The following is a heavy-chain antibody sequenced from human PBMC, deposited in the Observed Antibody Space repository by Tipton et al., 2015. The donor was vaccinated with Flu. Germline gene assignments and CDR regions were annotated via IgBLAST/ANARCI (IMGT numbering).Heavy chain of an antibody. V-gene: IGHV3-66*02. D-gene: IGHD2-21*01. J-gene: IGHJ5*02. CDR1: GFSVDTNY. CDR3: ARVTKFLNCFDI. Sequence: SLRLSCRASGFSVDTNYMTWVRQAPGKGLQWVSVIYDNNSTYYADSVKGRLAFSRDSSKNTLYLHMNSLTTDDTAVYHCARVTKFLNCFDIWGLGTLVTVS. CDR2: IYDNNST.